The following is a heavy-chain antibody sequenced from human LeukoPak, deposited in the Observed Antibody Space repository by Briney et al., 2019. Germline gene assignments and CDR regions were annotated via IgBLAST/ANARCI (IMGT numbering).Heavy chain of an antibody. CDR2: IKNDGSST. CDR3: LRGAHYDTSGYYY. CDR1: GFTFSSYW. D-gene: IGHD3-22*01. Sequence: GGSLRLSCAASGFTFSSYWMHWVRQAPGKGLVWVSRIKNDGSSTIYADSVRGRFSISRDNAKNTLYLQMNSLRHEDTAVYYCLRGAHYDTSGYYYWGQGALVTVSS. V-gene: IGHV3-74*01. J-gene: IGHJ4*02.